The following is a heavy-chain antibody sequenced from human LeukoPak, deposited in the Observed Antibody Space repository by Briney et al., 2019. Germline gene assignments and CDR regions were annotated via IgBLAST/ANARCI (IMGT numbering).Heavy chain of an antibody. V-gene: IGHV3-21*01. J-gene: IGHJ6*03. Sequence: PGGSLRLSCAASGFTFSSYSMNWVRQAPGKGLEWVSSISSSSSYIYYADSVKGRFTISRDNAKNSLYLQMNSLRAEDTAVYYFGRVGFFEIEPAARYWDVGGKGTRVTVSS. CDR3: GRVGFFEIEPAARYWDV. D-gene: IGHD3-3*01. CDR1: GFTFSSYS. CDR2: ISSSSSYI.